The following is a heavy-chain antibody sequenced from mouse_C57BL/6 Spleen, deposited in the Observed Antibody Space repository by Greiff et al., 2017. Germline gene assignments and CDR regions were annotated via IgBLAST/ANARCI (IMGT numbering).Heavy chain of an antibody. D-gene: IGHD3-2*02. CDR1: EYEFPSHD. CDR2: INSDGGST. V-gene: IGHV5-2*01. Sequence: EVQLQQSGGGLVQPGESLKLSCESYEYEFPSHDMSWVRKTPEKRLELVATINSDGGSTYYPDTMERRFIISKDNTNKTLYLQMSSLRSEDTALYYCARQVAQAMFAYWGQGTLVTVSA. J-gene: IGHJ3*01. CDR3: ARQVAQAMFAY.